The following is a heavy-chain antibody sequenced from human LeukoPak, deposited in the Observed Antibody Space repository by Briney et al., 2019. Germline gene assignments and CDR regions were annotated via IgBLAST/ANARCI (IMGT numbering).Heavy chain of an antibody. CDR2: MNPNSGNT. CDR1: GYTFTSYD. D-gene: IGHD3-9*01. J-gene: IGHJ6*03. CDR3: ARGGLTLYYYYYYMDV. Sequence: ASVTVSCKASGYTFTSYDINWVRQATGQGLEWMGWMNPNSGNTGYAQKFQGRVTITRNTSISTAYMELSSLRSEDTAVYYCARGGLTLYYYYYYMDVWGKGTTVTVSS. V-gene: IGHV1-8*03.